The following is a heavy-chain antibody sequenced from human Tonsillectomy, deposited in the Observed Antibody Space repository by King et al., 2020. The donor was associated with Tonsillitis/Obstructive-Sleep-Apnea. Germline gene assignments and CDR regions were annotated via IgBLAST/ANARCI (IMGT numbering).Heavy chain of an antibody. Sequence: VQLVESGGGLVLPGRSLRLSCAASGFIFDDYVMHWVRQSPGKGLEWVSGISWNGGDMGYADSVKGRFTISRDNAKSSLYLQMNSLKVEDTAFYYCAKDKCYGDYMYFDSWGGGTVVPVPS. CDR1: GFIFDDYV. V-gene: IGHV3-9*01. CDR2: ISWNGGDM. D-gene: IGHD4-17*01. J-gene: IGHJ4*02. CDR3: AKDKCYGDYMYFDS.